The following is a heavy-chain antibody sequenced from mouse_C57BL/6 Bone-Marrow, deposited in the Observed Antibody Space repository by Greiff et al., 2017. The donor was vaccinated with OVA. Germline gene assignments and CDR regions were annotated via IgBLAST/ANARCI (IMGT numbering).Heavy chain of an antibody. CDR2: ISDGGSYT. Sequence: LMESGGGLVKPGGSLQLSCAASGFTFSSYAMSWVRQTPEKRLEWVATISDGGSYTYYPDNVKGRFTISRDNAKNNLYLQMSHLKSEDTAMYYCARGTTAHYFDYWGQGTTLTVSS. D-gene: IGHD1-2*01. J-gene: IGHJ2*01. V-gene: IGHV5-4*01. CDR1: GFTFSSYA. CDR3: ARGTTAHYFDY.